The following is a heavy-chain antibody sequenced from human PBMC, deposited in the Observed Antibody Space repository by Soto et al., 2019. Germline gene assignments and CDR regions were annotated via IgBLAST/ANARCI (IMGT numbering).Heavy chain of an antibody. J-gene: IGHJ4*02. CDR3: ARQSSGWSLYYFDY. D-gene: IGHD6-19*01. CDR1: GGSISSSNW. Sequence: SETLSLTCAASGGSISSSNWWSWVRQPPGKGLEWIGEIYHSGSTNYNPSLKSRVTISVDTSKNQFSLKLSSVTAADTAVYYCARQSSGWSLYYFDYWGQGTQVTVSS. V-gene: IGHV4-4*02. CDR2: IYHSGST.